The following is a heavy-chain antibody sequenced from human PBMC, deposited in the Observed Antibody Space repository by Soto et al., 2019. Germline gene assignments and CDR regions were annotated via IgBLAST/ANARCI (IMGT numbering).Heavy chain of an antibody. V-gene: IGHV3-74*01. J-gene: IGHJ5*02. Sequence: GGSLRLSCAASGFTFSSTWMHWVRQGAGKGLVWVSRINSDGSNKQYADSVKGRFTISRDNAKNTLYLEMNSLRAEDTAVYYCARGLVVNWFDPWGQGTLVTVSS. D-gene: IGHD2-2*01. CDR1: GFTFSSTW. CDR2: INSDGSNK. CDR3: ARGLVVNWFDP.